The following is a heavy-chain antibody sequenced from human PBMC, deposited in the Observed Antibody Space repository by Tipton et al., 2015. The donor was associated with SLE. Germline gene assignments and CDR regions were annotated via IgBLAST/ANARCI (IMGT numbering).Heavy chain of an antibody. CDR3: ARPDLI. Sequence: TLSLTCTVSGGSISGYYWSWIRQPAGKGLEWIAYIYYSGSTDYNHSLKSRVTRSVDTSKNQLSLNLNPVTGADTAVYYCARPDLIWGQGTQVTVSS. J-gene: IGHJ4*02. D-gene: IGHD1-14*01. CDR1: GGSISGYY. V-gene: IGHV4-59*12. CDR2: IYYSGST.